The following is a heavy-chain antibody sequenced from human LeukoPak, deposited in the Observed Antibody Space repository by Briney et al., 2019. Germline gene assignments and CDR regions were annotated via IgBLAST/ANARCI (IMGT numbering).Heavy chain of an antibody. Sequence: GGSLRLSCATSGFTFSNYSMNWVRQAPGKGLEWVAVISYDGSNKYYADSVKGRFTISRDNSKNTLYLQMNSLRAEDTAVYYCAKAPSMIYLDYWGQGTLVTVSS. J-gene: IGHJ4*02. CDR1: GFTFSNYS. V-gene: IGHV3-30*18. D-gene: IGHD3-22*01. CDR3: AKAPSMIYLDY. CDR2: ISYDGSNK.